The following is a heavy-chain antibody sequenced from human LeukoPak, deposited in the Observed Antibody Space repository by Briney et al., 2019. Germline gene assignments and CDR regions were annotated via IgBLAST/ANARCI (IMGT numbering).Heavy chain of an antibody. V-gene: IGHV3-74*01. CDR3: AKGGPSGTYYLLHY. D-gene: IGHD3-10*01. CDR1: GFTFSSYW. J-gene: IGHJ4*02. CDR2: ISADGSTT. Sequence: GGSLRLSCAASGFTFSSYWMHWVRQAPGKGLVWVSRISADGSTTSYADSVKGRFTISRDNAKNTMYLQMNSLRAEDTAVYYCAKGGPSGTYYLLHYWGQGILVTVSS.